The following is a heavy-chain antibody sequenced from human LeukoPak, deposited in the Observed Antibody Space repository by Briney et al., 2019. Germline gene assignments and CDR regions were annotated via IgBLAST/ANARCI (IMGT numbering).Heavy chain of an antibody. V-gene: IGHV4-61*02. CDR1: GGSISSGSYY. CDR3: ARDSSSSYYFDY. CDR2: IYTRGSA. D-gene: IGHD6-6*01. Sequence: PSQTLSLTCTVSGGSISSGSYYWSWIRQPAGKGLEWIGRIYTRGSANYNPSLKSRVTISVDTSKNQFSLKLSSVTAADTAVYYCARDSSSSYYFDYWGQGTLVTVSS. J-gene: IGHJ4*02.